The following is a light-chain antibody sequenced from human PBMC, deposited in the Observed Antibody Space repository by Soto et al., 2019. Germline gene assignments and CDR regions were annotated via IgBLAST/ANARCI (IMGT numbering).Light chain of an antibody. Sequence: DIQMTQALSFVSASVGDRVTITCRASQDISTWLAWYQQKPGRAPNLLIYTASSLQSGVPSRFSGSGSGTDFTLTISSLQPEDFATYYCQQANSFPYTFGQGTKLEIK. CDR3: QQANSFPYT. CDR1: QDISTW. V-gene: IGKV1-12*01. CDR2: TAS. J-gene: IGKJ2*01.